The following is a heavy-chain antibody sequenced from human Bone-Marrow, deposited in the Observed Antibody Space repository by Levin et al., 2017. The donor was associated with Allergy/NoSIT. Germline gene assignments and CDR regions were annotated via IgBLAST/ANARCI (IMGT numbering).Heavy chain of an antibody. CDR2: ISSDSATI. CDR1: GFTFSRYS. V-gene: IGHV3-48*01. Sequence: GESLKISCAASGFTFSRYSMNWVRQAPGKGLEWLSYISSDSATIRYVDSVKGRFTVSRDNAKNSLYLQMDRLRAEDTAVYYCARSALQMDYWGQGTLAIVSS. CDR3: ARSALQMDY. D-gene: IGHD5-24*01. J-gene: IGHJ4*02.